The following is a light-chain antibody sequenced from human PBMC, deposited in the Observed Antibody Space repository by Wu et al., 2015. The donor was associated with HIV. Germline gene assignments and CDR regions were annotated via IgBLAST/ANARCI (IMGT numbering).Light chain of an antibody. J-gene: IGKJ1*01. CDR3: QQYNNWPPRT. Sequence: TVLTQSPATLSLSPGERATLSCRASQSVSSNLAWYQQKPGQAPRLLIYGASTRATGIPARFSGSGSGTEFTLTISSMQSEDFAVYYCQQYNNWPPRTFGQGTKVEIK. CDR1: QSVSSN. V-gene: IGKV3-15*01. CDR2: GAS.